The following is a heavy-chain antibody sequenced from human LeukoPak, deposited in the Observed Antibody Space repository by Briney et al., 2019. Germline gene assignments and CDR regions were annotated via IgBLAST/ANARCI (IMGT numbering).Heavy chain of an antibody. V-gene: IGHV4-39*01. J-gene: IGHJ4*02. CDR1: GGSVSTSSYY. CDR3: ARHSGYTRAEFDY. D-gene: IGHD3-9*01. CDR2: VYYSGST. Sequence: SETLSLTCTVSGGSVSTSSYYWGWIRQPPGKGLEWIGSVYYSGSTYYNPSLRSRLTISIDASRNLLSLNLNSVTAADTAVYYCARHSGYTRAEFDYWGQGALVTVSS.